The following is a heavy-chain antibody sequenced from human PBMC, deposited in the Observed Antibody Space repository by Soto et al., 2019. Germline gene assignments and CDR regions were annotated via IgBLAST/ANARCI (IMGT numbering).Heavy chain of an antibody. CDR2: TYHRSKWFS. J-gene: IGHJ6*03. V-gene: IGHV6-1*01. CDR1: GDSVSSNSAT. D-gene: IGHD3-10*01. Sequence: SQTLSLTCDISGDSVSSNSATWTWIRQSPSRGLEWLGRTYHRSKWFSEYASSLKSRITVNPDTTKNQLSLHLRSVTPEDTAVYYCARDPKKRGRYYYYYMDVWGKGTTVTVSS. CDR3: ARDPKKRGRYYYYYMDV.